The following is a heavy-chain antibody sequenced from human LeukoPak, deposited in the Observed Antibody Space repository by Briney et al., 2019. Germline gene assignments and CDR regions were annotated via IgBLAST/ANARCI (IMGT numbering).Heavy chain of an antibody. J-gene: IGHJ4*02. V-gene: IGHV3-9*01. D-gene: IGHD6-13*01. CDR1: GFTFDNYA. CDR3: VRSSSSGWYGGMDHFDH. Sequence: GRSLRLSCAASGFTFDNYAMHWVRQGPGKGPEWVSSISWNSGFIGYADSVKGRFTISRDNAKNSLSLQMSSLRAEGTAFYYCVRSSSSGWYGGMDHFDHWGQGTLVTVSS. CDR2: ISWNSGFI.